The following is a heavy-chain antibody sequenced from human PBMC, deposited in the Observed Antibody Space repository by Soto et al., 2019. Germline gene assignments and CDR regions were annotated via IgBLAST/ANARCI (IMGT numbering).Heavy chain of an antibody. CDR2: IKQDGSEK. CDR3: ARAREGRLPAFDI. Sequence: GGSLRLSCAASGFTFSTYWMTWVRQAPGKGLEWVANIKQDGSEKYYVESVKGRFTISRDNAKNSLYLQMNSLRAEDTAVYYCARAREGRLPAFDIWGQGIMFTVSS. J-gene: IGHJ3*02. D-gene: IGHD4-17*01. CDR1: GFTFSTYW. V-gene: IGHV3-7*01.